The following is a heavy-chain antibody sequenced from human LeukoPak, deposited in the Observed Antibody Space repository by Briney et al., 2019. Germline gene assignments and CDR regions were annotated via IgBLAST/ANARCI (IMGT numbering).Heavy chain of an antibody. CDR3: ARCLGECQLVSWFDP. Sequence: SVKVSCKASGGTFSTYVITCVRQAPGQGLEWMGGIIPVFGTTNYAQKFHGRVTITTDESMSTAYMELSSLRSEDTAVYYCARCLGECQLVSWFDPWGQGTLVTVSS. J-gene: IGHJ5*02. D-gene: IGHD3-16*01. CDR1: GGTFSTYV. V-gene: IGHV1-69*05. CDR2: IIPVFGTT.